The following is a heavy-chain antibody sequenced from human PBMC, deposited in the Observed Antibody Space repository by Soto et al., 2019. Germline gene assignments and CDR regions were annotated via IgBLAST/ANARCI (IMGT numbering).Heavy chain of an antibody. J-gene: IGHJ4*02. CDR2: IWYDGSNK. Sequence: GGSLRLSCAASGFTFSSYAMNWVRQAPGKGLEWVAVIWYDGSNKYYADSVKGRFTISRDNSKNTLYLQMNSLRAEDTAVYYCARDSTQLLGATDYWGQGTLVTVSS. CDR1: GFTFSSYA. D-gene: IGHD1-26*01. V-gene: IGHV3-33*08. CDR3: ARDSTQLLGATDY.